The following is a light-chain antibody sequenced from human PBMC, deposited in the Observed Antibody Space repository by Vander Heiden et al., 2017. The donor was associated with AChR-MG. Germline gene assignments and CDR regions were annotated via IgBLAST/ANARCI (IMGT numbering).Light chain of an antibody. CDR1: QSISSY. CDR2: GAS. V-gene: IGKV1-39*01. Sequence: IQMTQSPSSLSASLGDRVTMSCRTSQSISSYLNWYQQKPGQAPMLLIYGASSRQSGVPARFSGSGSGTHFTLTISSLQPEDVAIYFCQQSDSSPFTFGRGTKVDIK. CDR3: QQSDSSPFT. J-gene: IGKJ3*01.